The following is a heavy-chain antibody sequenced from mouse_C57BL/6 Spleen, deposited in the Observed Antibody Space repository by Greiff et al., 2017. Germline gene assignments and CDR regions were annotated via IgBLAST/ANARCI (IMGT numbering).Heavy chain of an antibody. CDR3: ARGDYYGSSYGDY. CDR1: GYTFTSYW. J-gene: IGHJ2*01. V-gene: IGHV1-64*01. CDR2: IHPNSGST. D-gene: IGHD1-1*01. Sequence: VKLQQSGAELVKPGASVKLSCKASGYTFTSYWMHWVKQRPGQGLEWIGMIHPNSGSTNYNEKFKSKATLTVDKSSSTAYMQLSSLTSEDSAVYYCARGDYYGSSYGDYWGQGTTLTVSS.